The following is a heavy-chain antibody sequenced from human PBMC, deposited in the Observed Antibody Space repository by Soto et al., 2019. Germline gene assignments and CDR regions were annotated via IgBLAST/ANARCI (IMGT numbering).Heavy chain of an antibody. CDR3: ARTVRDFYGVDV. CDR1: GFTFRNYD. V-gene: IGHV3-13*05. Sequence: EVQLVESGGGLVQPGGSLRLSCEASGFTFRNYDMHWVRQGTGKGLEWVSGISAAGDPDYADSVEGRFTISRENAQNSFSLQMSSLRAGDTDVYYCARTVRDFYGVDVLGQGTTVIVSS. J-gene: IGHJ6*02. CDR2: ISAAGDP.